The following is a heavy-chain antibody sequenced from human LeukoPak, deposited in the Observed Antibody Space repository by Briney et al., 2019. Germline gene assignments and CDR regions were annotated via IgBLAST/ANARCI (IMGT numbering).Heavy chain of an antibody. CDR1: GFTFTNYY. V-gene: IGHV1-2*02. CDR3: ARDWYFDY. J-gene: IGHJ4*02. CDR2: INPNRGDT. Sequence: GASVKVSCKTSGFTFTNYYIHWVRQAPGQGLEWMAWINPNRGDTDYAQKFQGRVTTTRDTSTSTAYMELSSLRSDDTAFYYCARDWYFDYWGQGTLVTVSS. D-gene: IGHD1-14*01.